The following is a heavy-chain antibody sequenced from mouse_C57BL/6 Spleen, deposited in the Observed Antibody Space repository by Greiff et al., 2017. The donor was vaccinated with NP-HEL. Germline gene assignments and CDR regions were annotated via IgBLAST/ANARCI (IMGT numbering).Heavy chain of an antibody. CDR2: IDPENGDT. D-gene: IGHD1-1*01. CDR1: GFNIKDDY. V-gene: IGHV14-4*01. CDR3: TTPITTVVATNPCDY. Sequence: VQLQQSGAELVRPGASVKLSCTASGFNIKDDYMHWVKQRPEQGLEWIGWIDPENGDTEYASKFQGKATITADTSSNTAYLQLSSLTSEDTAVYYCTTPITTVVATNPCDYWGQGTTLTVSS. J-gene: IGHJ2*01.